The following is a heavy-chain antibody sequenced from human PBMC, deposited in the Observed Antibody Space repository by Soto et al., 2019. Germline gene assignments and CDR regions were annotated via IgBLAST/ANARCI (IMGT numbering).Heavy chain of an antibody. CDR2: ITDSGGST. Sequence: EVQLLESGGASVQPGGSLRLSCAASGLTFSGYSMSWVRQTPGKGLEWVSSITDSGGSTYYADSVKGRFTISRDNSKNTLYLHMNSLRAEDSAVYYCAKLSGDFLIWGQGTLVTVSS. V-gene: IGHV3-23*01. J-gene: IGHJ4*02. CDR3: AKLSGDFLI. CDR1: GLTFSGYS. D-gene: IGHD6-25*01.